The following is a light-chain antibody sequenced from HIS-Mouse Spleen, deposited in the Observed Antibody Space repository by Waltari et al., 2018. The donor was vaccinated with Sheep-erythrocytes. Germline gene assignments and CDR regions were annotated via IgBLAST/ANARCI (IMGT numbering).Light chain of an antibody. CDR3: QSADSSGTYV. CDR1: ALPQQY. Sequence: SYELTQPPSVSVSPGQTARITCSGAALPQQYANWYQQKPGQAPVVVIYKDSERPSGIPERFSGSSSGTTVTLTISGVQAEDEADYYCQSADSSGTYVFGTGTKVTVL. J-gene: IGLJ1*01. CDR2: KDS. V-gene: IGLV3-25*03.